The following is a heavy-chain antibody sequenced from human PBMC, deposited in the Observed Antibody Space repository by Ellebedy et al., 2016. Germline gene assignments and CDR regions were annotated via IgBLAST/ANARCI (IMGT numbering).Heavy chain of an antibody. CDR3: ARGGGDCYSCLNGFDI. V-gene: IGHV4-4*07. Sequence: SETLSLTXTVSGGSISNLYWSWIRQSAGKGLEWVGRIYTSGSTDYNPSLKSRVTMSVDTSKNQFSLKLTSVTAADTAVYYCARGGGDCYSCLNGFDIWGQGTMVTVSS. J-gene: IGHJ3*02. D-gene: IGHD2-21*01. CDR2: IYTSGST. CDR1: GGSISNLY.